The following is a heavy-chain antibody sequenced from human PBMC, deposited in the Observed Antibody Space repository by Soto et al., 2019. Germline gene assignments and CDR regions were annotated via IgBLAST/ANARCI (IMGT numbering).Heavy chain of an antibody. Sequence: QVQLVQSGAEVKKPGASVKVSCKASGYTFTSYDINWVRQATGQGLEWMGWMNPNSGNTGYAQKFQGRVTMTRNTSISTAYMELSSLRSEETAVYYCARFHCSGGSCYLDPWGQGTLVTVSS. CDR1: GYTFTSYD. V-gene: IGHV1-8*01. CDR3: ARFHCSGGSCYLDP. CDR2: MNPNSGNT. D-gene: IGHD2-15*01. J-gene: IGHJ5*02.